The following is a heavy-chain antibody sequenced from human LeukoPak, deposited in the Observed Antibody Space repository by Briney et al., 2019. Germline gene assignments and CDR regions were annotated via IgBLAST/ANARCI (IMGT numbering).Heavy chain of an antibody. CDR1: GGSFSGYY. V-gene: IGHV4-34*01. D-gene: IGHD2-2*01. J-gene: IGHJ4*02. Sequence: SETLSLTCAVYGGSFSGYYWSWVRQPPGKGLEWIGEINHSGSTNYNTSLKSRVTISVDTSKNQFSLKLSSVTAADTAVYYCARVLGKYCSSTSCHLDYWGQGTLVTVSS. CDR3: ARVLGKYCSSTSCHLDY. CDR2: INHSGST.